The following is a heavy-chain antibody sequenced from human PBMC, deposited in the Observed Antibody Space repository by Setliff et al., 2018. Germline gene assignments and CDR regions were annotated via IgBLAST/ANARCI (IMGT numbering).Heavy chain of an antibody. D-gene: IGHD2-21*01. CDR3: ARGGDYCGGECYIPPPDSY. V-gene: IGHV3-30*02. J-gene: IGHJ4*02. CDR1: GFTFSTYY. CDR2: VHYDGVNK. Sequence: GSLRLSCAASGFTFSTYYMHWVRQPPGKGLEWVAFVHYDGVNKHYRDSVKGRFTISRDNSKNTLYLQMNSLRPDDTAVYYCARGGDYCGGECYIPPPDSYWGQGTLVTVSS.